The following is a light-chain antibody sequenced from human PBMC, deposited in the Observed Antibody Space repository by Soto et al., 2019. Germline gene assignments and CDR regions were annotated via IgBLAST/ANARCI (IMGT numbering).Light chain of an antibody. CDR2: EVS. CDR1: SRDVGVYNY. J-gene: IGLJ3*02. V-gene: IGLV2-14*01. Sequence: QSALTQPASVSGSPGQSITISCTGTSRDVGVYNYVSWYQHHPGKAPKVMIYEVSNRPSGVSNRFSGSKSGNTASLTISGLQPEDETDYYCAAWDDSLNGLVFGGGTKHTVL. CDR3: AAWDDSLNGLV.